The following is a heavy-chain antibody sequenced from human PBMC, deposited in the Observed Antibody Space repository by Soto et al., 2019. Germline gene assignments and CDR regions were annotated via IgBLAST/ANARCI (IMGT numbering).Heavy chain of an antibody. CDR3: VKVWGGYYFDY. CDR2: ISSNGGNT. D-gene: IGHD7-27*01. Sequence: EVQLVESGGGLVQPGGSLRLSCSASGFSFSHYAMHWVRQAPGKGLEYVSEISSNGGNTYYADSVKGRFTISRDNSKNTLYLQMSSLSAEDTAVYYCVKVWGGYYFDYWGQGTLVTVSS. CDR1: GFSFSHYA. J-gene: IGHJ4*02. V-gene: IGHV3-64D*08.